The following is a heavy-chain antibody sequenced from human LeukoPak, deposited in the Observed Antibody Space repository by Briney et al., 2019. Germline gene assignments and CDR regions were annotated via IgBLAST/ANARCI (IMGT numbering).Heavy chain of an antibody. CDR3: ARDRIQLWQTLDY. J-gene: IGHJ4*02. CDR2: ISYDGSNK. CDR1: GFTFSSYA. V-gene: IGHV3-30*04. Sequence: GGSLRLSCAASGFTFSSYAMHWVRQAPGKGLEWVAVISYDGSNKYYADSVKGRFTISRDNSKNTLYLQMNSLRAEDTAVYYCARDRIQLWQTLDYWGQGTLLTVSS. D-gene: IGHD5-18*01.